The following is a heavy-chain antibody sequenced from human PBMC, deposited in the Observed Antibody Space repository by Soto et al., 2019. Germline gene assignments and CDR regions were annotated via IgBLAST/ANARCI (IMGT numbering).Heavy chain of an antibody. V-gene: IGHV3-21*01. Sequence: EVQLVESGGGLVKPGGSLRLSCAASGFTFSSYSMNWVRQAPGKGLEWVSSISSSSSYIYYADSVKGRFTISRDNAKNSLYLKMSSLRAEDTAVYYCARMGSQRYYYYGMDVWGKGTTVTVSS. CDR2: ISSSSSYI. CDR3: ARMGSQRYYYYGMDV. CDR1: GFTFSSYS. J-gene: IGHJ6*04. D-gene: IGHD6-25*01.